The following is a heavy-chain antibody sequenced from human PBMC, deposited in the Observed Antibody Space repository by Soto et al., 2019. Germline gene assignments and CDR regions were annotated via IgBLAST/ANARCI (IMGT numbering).Heavy chain of an antibody. V-gene: IGHV3-30*18. CDR1: GFTFSSYG. CDR3: AKVRNDFWSVRMDV. CDR2: ISYDGSNK. Sequence: QVQLVESGGGVVQPGRSLRLSCAASGFTFSSYGMHWVRQAPGKGLGWVAVISYDGSNKYYADSVKGRFTISRDNSKNTLYLQMNSLRAEDTAVYYCAKVRNDFWSVRMDVWGQGTTVTVSS. D-gene: IGHD3-3*01. J-gene: IGHJ6*02.